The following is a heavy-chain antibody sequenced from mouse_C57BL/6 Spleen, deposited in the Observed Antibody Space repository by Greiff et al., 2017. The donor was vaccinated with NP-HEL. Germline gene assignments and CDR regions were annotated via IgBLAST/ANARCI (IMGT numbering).Heavy chain of an antibody. CDR2: IDPSDSYT. J-gene: IGHJ1*03. CDR3: ARFITTVVAHWYFDV. D-gene: IGHD1-1*01. V-gene: IGHV1-50*01. Sequence: QVQLQQPGAELVKPGASVKLSCKASGYTFTSYWMQWVKQRPGQGLEWIGEIDPSDSYTNYNQKFKVKATLTVDTSSSTAYMQLSSLTSEDSAVYYCARFITTVVAHWYFDVWGTGTTVTVSS. CDR1: GYTFTSYW.